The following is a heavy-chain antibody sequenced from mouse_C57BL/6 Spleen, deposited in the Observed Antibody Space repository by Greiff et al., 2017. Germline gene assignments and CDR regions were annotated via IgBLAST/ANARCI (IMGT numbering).Heavy chain of an antibody. CDR3: ARLGDYDERTWFAY. V-gene: IGHV1-18*01. Sequence: EVKLMESGPELVKPGASVKIPCKASGYTFTDYNMDWVKQSHGKSLEWIGDINPNNGGTIYNQKFKGKATLTVDKSSSTAYMELRSLTSEDTAVYYCARLGDYDERTWFAYWGQGTLVTVSA. CDR2: INPNNGGT. J-gene: IGHJ3*01. CDR1: GYTFTDYN. D-gene: IGHD2-4*01.